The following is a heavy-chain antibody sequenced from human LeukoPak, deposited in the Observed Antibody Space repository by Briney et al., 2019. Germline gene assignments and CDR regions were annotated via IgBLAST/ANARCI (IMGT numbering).Heavy chain of an antibody. CDR2: ISGSGGST. D-gene: IGHD6-19*01. CDR3: AKVSVAGVFDY. CDR1: GFTFSDYY. Sequence: GGSLRLSCAASGFTFSDYYMSWIRQAPGKGLEWVSAISGSGGSTYYADPVKGRFTISRDNSKNTLYLQMNSLRAEDTAVYYCAKVSVAGVFDYWGQRTLVTVSS. J-gene: IGHJ4*02. V-gene: IGHV3-23*01.